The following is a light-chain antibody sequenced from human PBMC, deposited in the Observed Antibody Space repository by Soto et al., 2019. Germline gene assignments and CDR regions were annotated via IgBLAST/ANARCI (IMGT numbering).Light chain of an antibody. CDR2: GAS. CDR3: QQSYYNPT. Sequence: EIVLTQSPGTVSLSPGERATLSCRASQSVTSSYLAWYRHKPGQAPRLLIYGASTRATGIPARFSGSGSGTDFTLTISSLQHEDFATYYCQQSYYNPTFGQGTKVDIK. J-gene: IGKJ1*01. V-gene: IGKV3-20*01. CDR1: QSVTSSY.